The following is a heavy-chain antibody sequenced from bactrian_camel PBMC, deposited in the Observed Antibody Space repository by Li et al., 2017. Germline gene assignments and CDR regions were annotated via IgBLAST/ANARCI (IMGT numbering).Heavy chain of an antibody. D-gene: IGHD2*01. Sequence: VQLVESGGGLVQPGESLKLSCAISGVTFSDYYITWVRQLPGKGLEWVSSVTSDGTITYYADSVKGRFTISTDNAKNMVYLQMNSLKSDDTALYHCATSPRAVKWYAPLMVDFEYRGQGTQVTVS. CDR1: GVTFSDYY. CDR2: VTSDGTIT. CDR3: ATSPRAVKWYAPLMVDFEY. J-gene: IGHJ6*01. V-gene: IGHV3-2*01.